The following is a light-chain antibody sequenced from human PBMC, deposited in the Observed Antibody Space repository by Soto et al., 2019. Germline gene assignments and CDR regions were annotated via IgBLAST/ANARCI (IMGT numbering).Light chain of an antibody. CDR2: GTS. CDR1: QTVSSSY. J-gene: IGKJ2*01. CDR3: KQYGISPPNT. Sequence: EIVLTQSPGTLSLSPGERATLSCRASQTVSSSYLAWYQQKPGQAPRLLIYGTSSRATGIPDRFSGSGSGKNFTFPTTKLEPENFAVYYCKQYGISPPNTFAQGTKLEFK. V-gene: IGKV3-20*01.